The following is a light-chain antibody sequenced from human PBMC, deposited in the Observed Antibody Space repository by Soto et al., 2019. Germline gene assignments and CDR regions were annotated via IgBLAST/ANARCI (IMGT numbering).Light chain of an antibody. CDR3: SSYSISTAYL. J-gene: IGLJ1*01. CDR1: SSDVGGYDY. CDR2: EVS. V-gene: IGLV2-14*01. Sequence: QSALTQPASVSGPPGQSITISCTGTSSDVGGYDYVSWYQLHPGKAPKLMVFEVSNRPSGVSYRFSGSKSGNTASLTISGLQAEDEADYFCSSYSISTAYLFGTGTKVIV.